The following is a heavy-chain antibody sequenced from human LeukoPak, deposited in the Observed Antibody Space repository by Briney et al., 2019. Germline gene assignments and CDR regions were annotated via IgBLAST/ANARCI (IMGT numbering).Heavy chain of an antibody. D-gene: IGHD3-10*01. CDR1: GYTFTDYY. CDR2: INPNNGGT. J-gene: IGHJ4*02. V-gene: IGHV1-2*02. CDR3: ARSRIAMIRGIISSPGIDY. Sequence: GASVKVSCKASGYTFTDYYMHWVRQAPGQGLEWMGWINPNNGGTNYAQKFRGRVTMTRDTSISTAYMELIRLTSDDTAVYYCARSRIAMIRGIISSPGIDYWGQGTPVTVSS.